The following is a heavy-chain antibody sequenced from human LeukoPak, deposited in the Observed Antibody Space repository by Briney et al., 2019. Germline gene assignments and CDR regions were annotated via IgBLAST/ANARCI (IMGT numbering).Heavy chain of an antibody. D-gene: IGHD4-17*01. Sequence: GGSLRLSCAASGFTVSGTYMSWVRHAPGKGLEWVSVIYSGGKTYYADSVKGRFTISRDNAKNALYLQMNSLRAEDTALYHCARGNYGDSEPRAFDIWGQGTMVTVSS. J-gene: IGHJ3*02. V-gene: IGHV3-53*01. CDR3: ARGNYGDSEPRAFDI. CDR1: GFTVSGTY. CDR2: IYSGGKT.